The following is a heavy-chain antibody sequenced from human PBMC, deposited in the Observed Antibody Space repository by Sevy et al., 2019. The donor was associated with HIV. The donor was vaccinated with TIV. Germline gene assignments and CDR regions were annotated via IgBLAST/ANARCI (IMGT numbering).Heavy chain of an antibody. V-gene: IGHV3-7*01. CDR2: IKQDGSEK. Sequence: GGSLRLSCAASGFTSSSYWMSWVRQAPGKGLEWVANIKQDGSEKYYVDSVKGRFTISRDNAKNSLYLQMNSLRAEDTAVYYCARVRCSSTSCFIYYYYYGMDVWGQGTTVTVSS. CDR3: ARVRCSSTSCFIYYYYYGMDV. J-gene: IGHJ6*02. D-gene: IGHD2-2*01. CDR1: GFTSSSYW.